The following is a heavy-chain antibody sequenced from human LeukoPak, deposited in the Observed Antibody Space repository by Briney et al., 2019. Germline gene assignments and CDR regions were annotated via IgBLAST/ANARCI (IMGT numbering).Heavy chain of an antibody. CDR1: GFTFSSYA. CDR2: ISGSGGST. J-gene: IGHJ4*02. D-gene: IGHD6-19*01. Sequence: GGSLRLSCAASGFTFSSYAMSWVRQTPGKGLEWVSAISGSGGSTYYADSVKGRFTISRDNSKNTLYLQMNSLRAEDTAVYYCAKLPHTLSIAVAGYFDYWGQGTLVTVSS. V-gene: IGHV3-23*01. CDR3: AKLPHTLSIAVAGYFDY.